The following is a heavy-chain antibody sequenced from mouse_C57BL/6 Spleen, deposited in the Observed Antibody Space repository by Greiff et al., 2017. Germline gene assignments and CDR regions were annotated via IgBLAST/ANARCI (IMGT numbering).Heavy chain of an antibody. CDR2: INPSSGYT. D-gene: IGHD2-2*01. J-gene: IGHJ2*01. CDR1: GYTFTSYT. Sequence: QVQLKESGAELARPGASVKMSCKASGYTFTSYTMHWVKQRPGQGLEWIGYINPSSGYTKYNQKFKDKATLTADKSSSTAYMQLSSLTSEDSAVYYCASPLYYGYGGYYFDYWGQGTTLTVSS. V-gene: IGHV1-4*01. CDR3: ASPLYYGYGGYYFDY.